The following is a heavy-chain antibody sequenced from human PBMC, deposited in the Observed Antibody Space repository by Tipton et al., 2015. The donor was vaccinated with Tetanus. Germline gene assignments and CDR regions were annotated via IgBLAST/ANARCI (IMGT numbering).Heavy chain of an antibody. Sequence: SLRLSCAASGFTFSSYNMNWVRQDTGKGLEWVSYITSSSSTIYYADSVKGRFTISRDNAKNSLYLQMNSLRDDVTAVYYCARAFFAAATSWGQGTLVSVSS. CDR2: ITSSSSTI. V-gene: IGHV3-48*02. CDR3: ARAFFAAATS. D-gene: IGHD6-13*01. J-gene: IGHJ5*02. CDR1: GFTFSSYN.